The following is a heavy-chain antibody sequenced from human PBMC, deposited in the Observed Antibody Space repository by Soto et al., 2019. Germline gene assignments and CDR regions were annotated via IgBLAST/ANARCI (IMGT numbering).Heavy chain of an antibody. CDR1: GFTFSSYA. V-gene: IGHV3-23*01. Sequence: PGGSLRLSCAASGFTFSSYAMSWVRQAPGKGLEWGSAISGSGGSTYYADSVKGRFTISRDNSKNTLYLQMNSLRAEDTAVYYCARHGPREWDIVVVVAPLGYLDVWGKGTTVTVSS. CDR2: ISGSGGST. J-gene: IGHJ6*03. CDR3: ARHGPREWDIVVVVAPLGYLDV. D-gene: IGHD2-15*01.